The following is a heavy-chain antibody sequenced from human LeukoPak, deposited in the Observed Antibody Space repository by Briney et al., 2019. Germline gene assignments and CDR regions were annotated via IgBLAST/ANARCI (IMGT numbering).Heavy chain of an antibody. Sequence: GGSLRLSCEASGFTFSSYEMNWVRQAPGTGLEWVSHITSSGSTTYYADSVKGRFTISRDNAKNSLLLQMNSLRAEDTAVYYCARGTPTTRDFDYWGQGTLVTVSS. CDR3: ARGTPTTRDFDY. CDR1: GFTFSSYE. J-gene: IGHJ4*02. CDR2: ITSSGSTT. D-gene: IGHD4-11*01. V-gene: IGHV3-48*03.